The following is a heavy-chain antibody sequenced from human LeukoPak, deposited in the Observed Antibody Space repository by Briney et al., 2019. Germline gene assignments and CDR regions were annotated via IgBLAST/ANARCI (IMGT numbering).Heavy chain of an antibody. J-gene: IGHJ6*02. Sequence: SVKVSCKASGGTFSSYAISWVRQAPGQGLEWMGRIIPIFGIANYAQKFQGRVTITADKSTSTAYMELSSLRSEDTAVYYCARGLSTAMVLADRYYYGMDVWGQGTTVTVSS. V-gene: IGHV1-69*04. D-gene: IGHD5-18*01. CDR2: IIPIFGIA. CDR1: GGTFSSYA. CDR3: ARGLSTAMVLADRYYYGMDV.